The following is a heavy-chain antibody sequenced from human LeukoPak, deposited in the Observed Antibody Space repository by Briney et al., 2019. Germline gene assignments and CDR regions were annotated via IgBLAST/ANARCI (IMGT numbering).Heavy chain of an antibody. Sequence: PGGSLRLSCAASGFIFSDYWMSWVRQAPGKGLEWVANIKEDGSEKNYVDSVKGRFTISRDNAKNSLYLQMNSLRAEDTAVYYCARVLSGSWDWFDPWGQGTLVTVSS. J-gene: IGHJ5*02. CDR3: ARVLSGSWDWFDP. D-gene: IGHD3-22*01. V-gene: IGHV3-7*01. CDR2: IKEDGSEK. CDR1: GFIFSDYW.